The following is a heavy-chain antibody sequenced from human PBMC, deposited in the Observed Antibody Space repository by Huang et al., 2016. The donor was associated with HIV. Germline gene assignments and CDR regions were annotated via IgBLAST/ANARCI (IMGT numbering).Heavy chain of an antibody. J-gene: IGHJ4*02. V-gene: IGHV4-39*01. CDR1: GGSIRSDNYY. CDR3: ARLPGSITMIRGVITDPY. CDR2: IYYSGST. D-gene: IGHD3-10*01. Sequence: QLQLQESGPGLVKPSETLSLTCTVSGGSIRSDNYYWGWIRQPPGKGLDWIGSIYYSGSTSFHPSLKSLVTITVVTSKNQFSLKMRSVPAADTAVYYCARLPGSITMIRGVITDPYWGQGTLVTVSS.